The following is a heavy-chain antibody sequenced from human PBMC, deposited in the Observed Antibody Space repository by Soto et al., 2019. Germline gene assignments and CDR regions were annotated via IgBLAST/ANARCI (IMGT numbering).Heavy chain of an antibody. J-gene: IGHJ6*02. CDR2: IYSGGST. V-gene: IGHV3-66*01. Sequence: EVQLVESGGGLVQPGGSLRLSCAASGFTVSSNYMSWVRQAPGKGLEWVSVIYSGGSTYYADSVKGRFTISRDNSKNTLYIQMNSLRAEDTAVYYCARDRGTAAGGDYYGMDVWGQGTTVTVSS. CDR1: GFTVSSNY. D-gene: IGHD3-10*01. CDR3: ARDRGTAAGGDYYGMDV.